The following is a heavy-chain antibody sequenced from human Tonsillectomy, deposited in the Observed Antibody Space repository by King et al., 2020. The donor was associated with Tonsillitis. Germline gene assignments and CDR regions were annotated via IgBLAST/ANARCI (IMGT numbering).Heavy chain of an antibody. Sequence: VQLVESGGGLVKPGGSLRLSCAASGFIFSDYYMSWIRQAPGKGLEWVSYISNSNMYYADSVKGRFTISRDNAKNSLYLKMNSLRAEDTAVYYCARDYPYDQSPFDYWGQGTLVTVSS. CDR1: GFIFSDYY. J-gene: IGHJ4*02. CDR3: ARDYPYDQSPFDY. V-gene: IGHV3-11*01. CDR2: ISNSNM. D-gene: IGHD2-2*01.